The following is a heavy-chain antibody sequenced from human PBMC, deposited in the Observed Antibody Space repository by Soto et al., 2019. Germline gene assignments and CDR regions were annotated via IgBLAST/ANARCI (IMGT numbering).Heavy chain of an antibody. J-gene: IGHJ4*02. D-gene: IGHD5-18*01. CDR2: IWYDGSNK. Sequence: PGGSLRLSCEASGFTFSNYGMHWVRQAPGKGLEWVAVIWYDGSNKYYADSVKGRFSISRDNSKNMLYLQMNNLRAEDTAIYYCARTAPSTAMVAYWGQGSLVTVSS. CDR3: ARTAPSTAMVAY. V-gene: IGHV3-33*08. CDR1: GFTFSNYG.